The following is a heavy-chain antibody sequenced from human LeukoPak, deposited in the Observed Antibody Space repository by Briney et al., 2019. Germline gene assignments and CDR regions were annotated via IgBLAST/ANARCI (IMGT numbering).Heavy chain of an antibody. CDR1: GYSFINND. Sequence: PEASVKVSCKASGYSFINNDINWVRQAPGQGLEWTAWMNPKSGNTGSAQHFQGRVTLTQSIAISTAYLEVRNLKSEDTAVYYCVRDLRGSDDFWGQGTLVTVTS. CDR3: VRDLRGSDDF. D-gene: IGHD1-26*01. J-gene: IGHJ4*02. CDR2: MNPKSGNT. V-gene: IGHV1-8*01.